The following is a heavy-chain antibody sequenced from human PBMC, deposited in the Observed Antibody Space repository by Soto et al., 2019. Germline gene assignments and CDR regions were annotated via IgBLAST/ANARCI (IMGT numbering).Heavy chain of an antibody. V-gene: IGHV4-59*01. CDR3: ARDLTISSTDGPLDP. Sequence: SETLSLTCTVSGGSMSRYYWTWIRQPPGKGLEWIGNIRYTGSTNYNPSLKSRVTILLGTSTSQFSLKVSSVTAAGTAVYYCARDLTISSTDGPLDPWGHGTLVT. D-gene: IGHD1-1*01. CDR1: GGSMSRYY. CDR2: IRYTGST. J-gene: IGHJ5*02.